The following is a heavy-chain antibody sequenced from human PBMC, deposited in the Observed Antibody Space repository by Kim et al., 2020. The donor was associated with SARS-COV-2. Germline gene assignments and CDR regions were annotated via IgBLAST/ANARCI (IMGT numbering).Heavy chain of an antibody. J-gene: IGHJ4*02. CDR1: GYTFTSYA. CDR3: ARGADQLQPGSYFDY. V-gene: IGHV1-3*01. CDR2: INAGNGNT. D-gene: IGHD2-2*01. Sequence: ASVKVSCKASGYTFTSYAMHWVRQAPGQRLEWMGWINAGNGNTKYSQKFQGRVTITRDTSASTAYMELSSLRSEDTAVYYCARGADQLQPGSYFDYWGQGTLVTVSS.